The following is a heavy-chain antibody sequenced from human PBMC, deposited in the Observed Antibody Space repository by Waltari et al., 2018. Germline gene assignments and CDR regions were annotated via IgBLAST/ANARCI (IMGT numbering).Heavy chain of an antibody. CDR3: ARDIALMVQGASYYYYGMDV. J-gene: IGHJ6*02. D-gene: IGHD3-10*01. CDR1: GFTFSSYA. CDR2: ISYDGSNK. Sequence: QVQLVESGGGVVQPGRSLRLSCAASGFTFSSYAMQWVRQAPGKGLEWVAVISYDGSNKYYADSVKCRFTISRDNSKNTLYLQMNSLRAEDTAVYYCARDIALMVQGASYYYYGMDVWGQGTTVTVSS. V-gene: IGHV3-30-3*01.